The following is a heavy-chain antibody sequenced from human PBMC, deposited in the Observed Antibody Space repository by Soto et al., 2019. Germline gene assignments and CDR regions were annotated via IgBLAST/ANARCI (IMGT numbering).Heavy chain of an antibody. D-gene: IGHD3-22*01. CDR3: ARDGQSVTMIVAPSFFDY. Sequence: GGSLRLSCAASGFTFSSYGMHWVRQAPGKGLEWVAVIWYDGSNKYYADSVKGRFTISRDNSKNTLYLQMNSLRAEDTAVYYCARDGQSVTMIVAPSFFDYWGQGTLVTVSS. CDR1: GFTFSSYG. J-gene: IGHJ4*02. CDR2: IWYDGSNK. V-gene: IGHV3-33*01.